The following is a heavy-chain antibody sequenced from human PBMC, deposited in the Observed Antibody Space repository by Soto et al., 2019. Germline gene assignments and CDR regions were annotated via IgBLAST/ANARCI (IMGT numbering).Heavy chain of an antibody. CDR2: IKQDESEK. J-gene: IGHJ4*02. CDR1: GFTFSSYW. Sequence: EVQLVESGGGLVQPGGSLRLSCAASGFTFSSYWMSWVRQAPGKGLEWVATIKQDESEKYYVDSVKGRFTVSRDNAKNSLYLQMNSVRVEDTAVYYCARGPGASDYYFDYWGPGTLVTVSS. CDR3: ARGPGASDYYFDY. V-gene: IGHV3-7*03. D-gene: IGHD3-10*01.